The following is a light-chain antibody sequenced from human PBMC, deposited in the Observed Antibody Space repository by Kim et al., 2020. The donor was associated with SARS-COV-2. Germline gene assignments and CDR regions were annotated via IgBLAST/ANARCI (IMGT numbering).Light chain of an antibody. CDR3: QRRGNWPPAEVT. Sequence: EIVLTQSPATLSLSPGKRATLSCRASQSVTNYLAWYQQKPGQAPRLLIYDASNRATGIPARFSGSGSGTDFTLTISSLEPEDFAVYYCQRRGNWPPAEVTFGQGTRLEIK. V-gene: IGKV3-11*01. CDR1: QSVTNY. J-gene: IGKJ5*01. CDR2: DAS.